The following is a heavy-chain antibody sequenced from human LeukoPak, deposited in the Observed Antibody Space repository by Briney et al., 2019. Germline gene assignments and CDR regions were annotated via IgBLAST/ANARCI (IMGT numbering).Heavy chain of an antibody. D-gene: IGHD5/OR15-5a*01. CDR2: INTDGSSA. V-gene: IGHV3-74*01. CDR1: GFTFSTYW. J-gene: IGHJ4*02. CDR3: ARDVLR. Sequence: GRSLRLSCAASGFTFSTYWMHWVRQAPGKGLVWVSHINTDGSSATYADSVKGRFTISRDNAKNTLYLQMNSLRPEDTAVYYCARDVLRRGQGILVTVSS.